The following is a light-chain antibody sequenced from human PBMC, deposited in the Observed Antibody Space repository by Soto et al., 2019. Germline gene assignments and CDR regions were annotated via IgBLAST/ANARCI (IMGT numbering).Light chain of an antibody. J-gene: IGKJ1*01. Sequence: DIQMTQSPSTLSASVGDRVTITCRASQSISVWLAWYQQKPGKAPKLLIYDASSFEDVVPSRFSGSGSGTEFTLTISSLQPDDFATYYCQQYRSYSWTFGQGTKVDIK. V-gene: IGKV1-5*01. CDR3: QQYRSYSWT. CDR1: QSISVW. CDR2: DAS.